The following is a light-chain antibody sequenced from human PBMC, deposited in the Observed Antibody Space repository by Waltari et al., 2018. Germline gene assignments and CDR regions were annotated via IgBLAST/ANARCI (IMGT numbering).Light chain of an antibody. Sequence: DIQMTQSPPSLPASIGDRVTITCRASQNIISWVAWYQQKPGEAPKLLMYKASILETGVPSRFRGSGFGTQFSLTIDSLQPDDFGVYYCQHYDGSSWTFGPGTRVEVK. CDR3: QHYDGSSWT. CDR2: KAS. J-gene: IGKJ1*01. V-gene: IGKV1-5*03. CDR1: QNIISW.